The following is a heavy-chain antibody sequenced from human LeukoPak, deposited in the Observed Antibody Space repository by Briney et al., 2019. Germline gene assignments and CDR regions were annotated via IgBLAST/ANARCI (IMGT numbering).Heavy chain of an antibody. CDR1: GFTFSSYA. CDR2: INGGGVNT. CDR3: AKGVDYCSGGSCPADY. Sequence: GGSLRLSCAASGFTFSSYAMSWVRQAPGKGLEWVSTINGGGVNTHYADSVGGRFTISRDNSKNTLFLQMNSLRAEDTAVYYCAKGVDYCSGGSCPADYWGPGTLVTVSS. V-gene: IGHV3-23*01. D-gene: IGHD2-15*01. J-gene: IGHJ4*02.